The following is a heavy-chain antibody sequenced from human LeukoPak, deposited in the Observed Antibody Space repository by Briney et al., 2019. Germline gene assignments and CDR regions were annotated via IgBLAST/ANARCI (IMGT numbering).Heavy chain of an antibody. V-gene: IGHV3-7*03. CDR1: GIILSSYW. CDR3: ARVTYSSSWYDWFDP. CDR2: IKQDGSEK. Sequence: GGSLRLSCAASGIILSSYWMSWVRQAPGKGLEWVANIKQDGSEKWYVDSVKGRFTISRDNAKNSLYLQMNSLRSEDTAVYYCARVTYSSSWYDWFDPWGQGTLVTVSS. D-gene: IGHD6-13*01. J-gene: IGHJ5*02.